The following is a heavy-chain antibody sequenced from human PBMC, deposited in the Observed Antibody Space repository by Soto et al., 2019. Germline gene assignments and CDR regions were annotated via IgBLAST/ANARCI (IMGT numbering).Heavy chain of an antibody. J-gene: IGHJ3*01. Sequence: EVQLLGSGGGLVQPGGSLRLSCAASGFTFNTYVMNWVRQASGKGLEWVSTISYSADKTHYADSVKGRFTISRDNSRDTLFLQMNSLRADDAAVYYCARRARTATTNWGAFDVWGQGTMVTVSS. CDR2: ISYSADKT. V-gene: IGHV3-23*01. CDR1: GFTFNTYV. D-gene: IGHD1-7*01. CDR3: ARRARTATTNWGAFDV.